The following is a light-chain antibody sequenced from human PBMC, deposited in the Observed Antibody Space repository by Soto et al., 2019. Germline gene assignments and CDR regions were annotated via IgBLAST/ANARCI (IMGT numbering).Light chain of an antibody. CDR1: SSNIGAGFE. CDR3: QSYDNSLSGVV. CDR2: GNS. J-gene: IGLJ2*01. Sequence: QSVLTQPPSVSGAPGHRVTISCSGGSSNIGAGFEVHWYQQFPGRAPKLLIFGNSNRPSGVSDRFSGSKSGTSASLAISGLQAEYEADYHCQSYDNSLSGVVFGGGTKLTVL. V-gene: IGLV1-40*01.